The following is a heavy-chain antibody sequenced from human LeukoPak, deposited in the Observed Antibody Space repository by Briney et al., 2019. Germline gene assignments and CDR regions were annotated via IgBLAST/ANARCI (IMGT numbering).Heavy chain of an antibody. D-gene: IGHD3-10*01. CDR3: AKDHVTMVRGVINDYFDY. CDR1: GFTFSSYA. V-gene: IGHV3-23*01. CDR2: ISGSGGST. Sequence: GGSLRLSCAASGFTFSSYAMSWVRQAPGKGLEWVSAISGSGGSTYYADSVKGRFTISRDNPKNTLYLQMNSLRAEDTAVYYCAKDHVTMVRGVINDYFDYWGQGTLVTVSS. J-gene: IGHJ4*02.